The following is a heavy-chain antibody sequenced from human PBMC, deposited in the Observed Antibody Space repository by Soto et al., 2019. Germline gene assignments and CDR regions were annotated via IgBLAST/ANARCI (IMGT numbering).Heavy chain of an antibody. CDR1: AFTFSDYW. CDR2: INTDGSGT. Sequence: EVQRVESGGDLVQPGGSLRLSCAASAFTFSDYWMHWVRQVPGKGLVWVSRINTDGSGTSYADFVKGRFTISRDNAKNTVFLEMNSLSADDTAFYYCAFLQLAGPDYWGQGTLVTVSS. J-gene: IGHJ4*02. D-gene: IGHD6-19*01. CDR3: AFLQLAGPDY. V-gene: IGHV3-74*01.